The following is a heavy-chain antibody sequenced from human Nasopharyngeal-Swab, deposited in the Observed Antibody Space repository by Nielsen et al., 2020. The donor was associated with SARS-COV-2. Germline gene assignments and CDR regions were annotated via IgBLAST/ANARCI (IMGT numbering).Heavy chain of an antibody. J-gene: IGHJ6*04. CDR1: GGSITSGGYY. D-gene: IGHD1-14*01. Sequence: SETPSLTCTVSGGSITSGGYYWSWIRQHPGKGLEWIGFIYYSGSTSYNPSLKSRITISVDTSTNQFSLKLSSVTAADTAVYYCARVRDNGGADVWGKGTTVTVSS. V-gene: IGHV4-31*03. CDR3: ARVRDNGGADV. CDR2: IYYSGST.